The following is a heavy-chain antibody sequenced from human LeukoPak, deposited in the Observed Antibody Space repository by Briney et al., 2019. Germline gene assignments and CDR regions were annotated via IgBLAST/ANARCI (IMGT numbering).Heavy chain of an antibody. V-gene: IGHV3-33*01. CDR1: GCTFTNYG. J-gene: IGHJ4*02. Sequence: GGSLRLSCAASGCTFTNYGMHWVRQAPGKGLEWVAVIWYDGSNKYYADSVKGRFTISRDNSKNTLYLQMNSLRAEDTAVYYCARDRGSYSTGFGEYWGQGTLVTVSS. CDR3: ARDRGSYSTGFGEY. CDR2: IWYDGSNK. D-gene: IGHD1-26*01.